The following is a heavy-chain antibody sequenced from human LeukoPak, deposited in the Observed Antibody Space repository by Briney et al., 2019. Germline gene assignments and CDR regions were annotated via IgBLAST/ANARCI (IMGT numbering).Heavy chain of an antibody. CDR3: ARDSTSGTPSVFDY. Sequence: SETLSLTCTVSGDSISSGDYYWSWIRQHAGKGLEWIGRIYASGRTNYNPSLKSRVTISVDTSKNQFSLKLYSVTAADTAVYYCARDSTSGTPSVFDYWGQGILVTVSS. V-gene: IGHV4-61*02. J-gene: IGHJ4*02. CDR2: IYASGRT. CDR1: GDSISSGDYY. D-gene: IGHD6-13*01.